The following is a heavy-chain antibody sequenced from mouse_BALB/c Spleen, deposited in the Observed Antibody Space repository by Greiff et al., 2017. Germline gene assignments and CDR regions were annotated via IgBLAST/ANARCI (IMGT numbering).Heavy chain of an antibody. Sequence: EVKLVESGGGLVKPGGSLKLSCAASGFTFSSYAMSWVRQTPEKRLEWVATISSGGSTYYPDSVKGRFTISRDNARNILYLQMSSLRSEDTAMYYCARGDGYYVDYWGQGTTLTVSS. J-gene: IGHJ2*01. D-gene: IGHD2-3*01. CDR2: ISSGGST. CDR1: GFTFSSYA. V-gene: IGHV5-6-5*01. CDR3: ARGDGYYVDY.